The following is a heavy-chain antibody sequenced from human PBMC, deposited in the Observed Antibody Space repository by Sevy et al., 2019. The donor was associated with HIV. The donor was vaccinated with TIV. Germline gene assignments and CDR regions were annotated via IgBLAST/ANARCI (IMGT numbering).Heavy chain of an antibody. D-gene: IGHD3-10*01. CDR1: GFIFSNYD. Sequence: GGSLRLSCVGSGFIFSNYDMHWVRQRTAKGLEWVASIGTLADTFYPDSVKGRFTISRENAKNSLFLQMNDLRVGDTAVYFCTRHGILPYGSGKAFDIWGRGTTVTVSS. J-gene: IGHJ3*02. V-gene: IGHV3-13*01. CDR2: IGTLADT. CDR3: TRHGILPYGSGKAFDI.